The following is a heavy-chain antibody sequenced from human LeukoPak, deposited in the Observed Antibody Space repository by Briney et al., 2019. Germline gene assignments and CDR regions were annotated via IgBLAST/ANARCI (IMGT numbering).Heavy chain of an antibody. J-gene: IGHJ4*02. CDR3: ARLKIPPYYFDY. V-gene: IGHV4-59*01. Sequence: SETLSLTCTVSGGSIRSYYWSWIRQPPGKRLEWIGYIYNSGTTNYNPSLESRVTLSVATSKNQFSLRLTSVTAADTAVYYCARLKIPPYYFDYWGQGTLVTVSS. CDR1: GGSIRSYY. D-gene: IGHD2-21*01. CDR2: IYNSGTT.